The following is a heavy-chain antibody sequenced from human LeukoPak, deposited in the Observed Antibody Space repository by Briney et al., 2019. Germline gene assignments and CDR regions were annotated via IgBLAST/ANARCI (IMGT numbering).Heavy chain of an antibody. J-gene: IGHJ6*03. V-gene: IGHV3-73*01. D-gene: IGHD6-25*01. CDR2: IRSKANSYAT. CDR1: GFTFSGSA. Sequence: GGSLRLSCAASGFTFSGSAMHWVRQASGKGLEWVGRIRSKANSYATAYAASVKGRFTISRDDSKNTAYLQMNSLKTEDTAVYYCTRQSPPAAAGFIDYYYYYMDVWGKGTTVTVSS. CDR3: TRQSPPAAAGFIDYYYYYMDV.